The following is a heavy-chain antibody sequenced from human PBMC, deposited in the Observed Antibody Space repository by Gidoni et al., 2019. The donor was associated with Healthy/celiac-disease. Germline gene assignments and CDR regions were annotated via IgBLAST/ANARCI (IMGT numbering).Heavy chain of an antibody. J-gene: IGHJ5*02. Sequence: QLQLQESGPGLVKPSETLSLTCTVSGGSISSSSYYWGWIRQPPGKGLEWIGSIYYSGSTYYNPSLKSRVTISVDTSKNQFSLKLSSVTAADTAVYYCARTTVTTLMGIAGWFDPWGQGTLVTVSS. CDR3: ARTTVTTLMGIAGWFDP. D-gene: IGHD4-17*01. CDR1: GGSISSSSYY. V-gene: IGHV4-39*01. CDR2: IYYSGST.